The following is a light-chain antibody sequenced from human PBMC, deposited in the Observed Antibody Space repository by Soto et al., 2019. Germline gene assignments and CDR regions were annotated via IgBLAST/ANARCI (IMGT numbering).Light chain of an antibody. CDR2: EVT. CDR1: ASDVWSYNL. J-gene: IGLJ3*02. CDR3: CSYAGARTYVL. Sequence: QSALSQPASVSGSPGQSITISCTGSASDVWSYNLVSWYQQHPGKAPKLVIYEVTKRPSGISSRFSGSKSGITASLTISGLQAEDGGDYYCCSYAGARTYVLFGGGTQLTVL. V-gene: IGLV2-23*02.